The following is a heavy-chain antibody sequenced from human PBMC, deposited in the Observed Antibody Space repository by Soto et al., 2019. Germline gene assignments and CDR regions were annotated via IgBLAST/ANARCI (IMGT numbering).Heavy chain of an antibody. J-gene: IGHJ6*02. V-gene: IGHV1-2*04. CDR2: INPNSGGT. CDR1: GYTFTGYY. D-gene: IGHD1-1*01. CDR3: ARDGPVQLEPSRDYYYGMDV. Sequence: ASVKVSCKASGYTFTGYYMHWVRQAPGQGLEWMGWINPNSGGTNYAQKFQGWVTMTRDTSISTAYMELSRLRSDDTAVYYCARDGPVQLEPSRDYYYGMDVWGQGTTVTVSS.